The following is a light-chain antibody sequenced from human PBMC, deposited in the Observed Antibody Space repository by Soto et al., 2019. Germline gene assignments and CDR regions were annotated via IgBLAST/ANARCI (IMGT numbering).Light chain of an antibody. CDR3: QHYVERSPIT. Sequence: EIVLTQSPGTLSLSPGERATLSCRASQSVSGDYLAWYQQKPGQAPRLLIHGASNRATGIPDRFSGSGSGTDFTLTISRLEPEDFALYYCQHYVERSPITFGQGTRLEI. CDR2: GAS. J-gene: IGKJ5*01. V-gene: IGKV3-20*01. CDR1: QSVSGDY.